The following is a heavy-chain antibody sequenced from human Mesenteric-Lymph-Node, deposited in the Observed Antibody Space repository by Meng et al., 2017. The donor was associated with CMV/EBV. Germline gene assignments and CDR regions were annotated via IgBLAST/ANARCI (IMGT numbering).Heavy chain of an antibody. CDR3: ARDQNWYLGYYGMDV. CDR1: GFTFDDYA. Sequence: GGSLRLSCAASGFTFDDYAMHWVRQAPGKGLEWVSGISWNSGSIGYADSVKGRFTISRDNAKNSLYLQMNSLRAEDTALYYCARDQNWYLGYYGMDVWGQGTTVTVSS. J-gene: IGHJ6*02. CDR2: ISWNSGSI. V-gene: IGHV3-9*01. D-gene: IGHD4-23*01.